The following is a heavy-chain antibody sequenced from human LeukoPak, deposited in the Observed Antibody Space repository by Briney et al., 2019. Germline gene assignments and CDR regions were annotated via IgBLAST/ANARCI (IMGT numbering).Heavy chain of an antibody. CDR1: GGSISSGDYY. CDR3: ARESTTEKTFDY. CDR2: IYYSGST. J-gene: IGHJ4*02. D-gene: IGHD2/OR15-2a*01. V-gene: IGHV4-30-4*08. Sequence: PSEALSLTCTVSGGSISSGDYYWSWIRQPPGKGLEWIGYIYYSGSTYYNPSLKSRVTISVDTSKNQFSLKLSSVTAADTAVYYCARESTTEKTFDYWGQGTLVTVSS.